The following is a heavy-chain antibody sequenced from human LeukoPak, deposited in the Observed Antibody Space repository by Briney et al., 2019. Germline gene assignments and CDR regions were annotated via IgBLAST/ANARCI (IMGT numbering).Heavy chain of an antibody. J-gene: IGHJ4*02. CDR2: IKSKTDGGTT. CDR1: GFTFSNAW. V-gene: IGHV3-15*01. D-gene: IGHD1-26*01. CDR3: TIPGSYYRHFDY. Sequence: PGGSLRLSCAASGFTFSNAWMSWVRQAPGKGLEWVGRIKSKTDGGTTDYAAPVKGRFTISRDDSKNTLYLQMNSLKTEDTAVYYCTIPGSYYRHFDYWGQGTLVTVSS.